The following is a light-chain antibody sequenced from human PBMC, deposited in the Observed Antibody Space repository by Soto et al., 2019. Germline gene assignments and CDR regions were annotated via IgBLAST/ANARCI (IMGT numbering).Light chain of an antibody. J-gene: IGKJ2*01. V-gene: IGKV3-20*01. CDR3: QQYGTSGWT. Sequence: EIVLTQSPGTLSLSPGERATLSCRARQNFSRSYLAWYQQKPGQAPRLVIYGASSRATGIPDRFSGSGSGTDFTLTISILEPEDFAVYYCQQYGTSGWTFGQGTKLEIK. CDR1: QNFSRSY. CDR2: GAS.